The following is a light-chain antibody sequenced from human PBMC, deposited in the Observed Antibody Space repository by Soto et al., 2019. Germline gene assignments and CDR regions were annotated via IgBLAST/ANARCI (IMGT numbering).Light chain of an antibody. CDR3: QQYNSYPLT. V-gene: IGKV1-5*03. CDR1: QSISSW. CDR2: KAS. Sequence: DIQMTQSPSTLSASVGDRVTITCRASQSISSWLAWYQQKPGKAPNLLIYKASILESGVPSRYSGSGPGTEFSLSVSSLQPNDFATYYCQQYNSYPLTFGGGTKVEIK. J-gene: IGKJ4*01.